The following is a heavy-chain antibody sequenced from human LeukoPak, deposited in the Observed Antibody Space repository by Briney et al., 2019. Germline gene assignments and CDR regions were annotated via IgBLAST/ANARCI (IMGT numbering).Heavy chain of an antibody. CDR1: GFTFSSYA. CDR3: ARDRGSGYPPLDY. J-gene: IGHJ4*02. D-gene: IGHD3-3*01. V-gene: IGHV3-23*01. Sequence: GGSLRLSCAASGFTFSSYAMTWGRQAPGKGLEWVSGIIVSGGSTYYAHSVKGRFTISRDNSKNTLYLQMNSLRAEDTAVYYCARDRGSGYPPLDYWGQGTLVTVSS. CDR2: IIVSGGST.